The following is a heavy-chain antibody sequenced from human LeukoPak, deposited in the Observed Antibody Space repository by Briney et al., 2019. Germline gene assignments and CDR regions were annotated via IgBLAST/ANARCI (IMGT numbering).Heavy chain of an antibody. CDR2: ITSSSTYM. J-gene: IGHJ4*02. V-gene: IGHV3-21*01. D-gene: IGHD1-26*01. CDR3: ARESAGGSYFFDD. CDR1: GFTFSSHS. Sequence: GGSLRLSCAVSGFTFSSHSMTWVRQAPGKGLEWVSSITSSSTYMFYADSVKGRFTISRDNAKNSLYLQMNSLTAEDTAVYYCARESAGGSYFFDDWGQGTLVTVSS.